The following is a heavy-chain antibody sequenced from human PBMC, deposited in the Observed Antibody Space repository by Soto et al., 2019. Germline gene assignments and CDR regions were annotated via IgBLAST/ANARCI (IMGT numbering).Heavy chain of an antibody. Sequence: PGGSLRLSCAASGFTFSSYARSWVLQEPGKGLEWVSAISGSGGSTYYADSVKGRFTISRDNSKNTLYLQMNSLRAEDTAVYYCAKSSWDYYDSSGYYPFDYWGQGTLVTVSS. CDR3: AKSSWDYYDSSGYYPFDY. CDR1: GFTFSSYA. J-gene: IGHJ4*02. CDR2: ISGSGGST. D-gene: IGHD3-22*01. V-gene: IGHV3-23*01.